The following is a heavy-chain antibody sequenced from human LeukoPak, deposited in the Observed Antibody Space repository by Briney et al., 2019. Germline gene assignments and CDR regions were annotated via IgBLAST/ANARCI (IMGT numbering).Heavy chain of an antibody. V-gene: IGHV1-2*02. CDR2: INPNSGGT. CDR3: AKVGFNA. CDR1: GYTFTDYF. J-gene: IGHJ5*02. Sequence: ASVKVSCKASGYTFTDYFIHWVRQAPGQGLEWMGWINPNSGGTKYAQKFQGRVTMSRDTSISTAYMELSRLRSDDTAVYYCAKVGFNAWGQGTLVTVSS.